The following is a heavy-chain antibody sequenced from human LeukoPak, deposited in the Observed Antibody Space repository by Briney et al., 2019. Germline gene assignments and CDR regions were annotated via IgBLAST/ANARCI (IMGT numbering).Heavy chain of an antibody. CDR1: GFTFDDYA. V-gene: IGHV3-9*01. CDR2: ISWNSGSI. J-gene: IGHJ4*02. CDR3: ARDQYGSGSYDY. D-gene: IGHD3-10*01. Sequence: GGSLRLSCVVSGFTFDDYAMHWVRQAPGKGLEWVSGISWNSGSIGYADSVKGRFTISRDNAKNSLYLQMNSLRAEDTAVYYCARDQYGSGSYDYWGQGTLVTVSS.